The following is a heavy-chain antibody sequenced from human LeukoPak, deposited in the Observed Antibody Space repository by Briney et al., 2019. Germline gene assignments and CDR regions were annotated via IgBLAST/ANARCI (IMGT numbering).Heavy chain of an antibody. Sequence: GGSLRLSCAASGFTFSDYSMNWVLQAPGKGLEWISYIGIDSGNTNYADSVKGRFTISGDKAKNSLYLQMNSLRVEDTAVYYCAGDYKYAFDNWGQGTLVTVSS. D-gene: IGHD5-24*01. J-gene: IGHJ4*02. CDR2: IGIDSGNT. CDR1: GFTFSDYS. V-gene: IGHV3-48*01. CDR3: AGDYKYAFDN.